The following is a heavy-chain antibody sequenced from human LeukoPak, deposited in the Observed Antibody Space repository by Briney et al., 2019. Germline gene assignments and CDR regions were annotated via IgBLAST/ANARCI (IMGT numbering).Heavy chain of an antibody. D-gene: IGHD3-10*01. J-gene: IGHJ4*02. Sequence: PGRSLRLSCAASGFTFSSYGMHWVRQAPGKGLEWVAVIWYDGSNKYYADSVKGRFTISRDNSKNTLYLQMNSLRAEDTAVYYCARGWYYYGSGSYYALDSELDYWGQGTLVTVSS. CDR2: IWYDGSNK. CDR1: GFTFSSYG. CDR3: ARGWYYYGSGSYYALDSELDY. V-gene: IGHV3-33*01.